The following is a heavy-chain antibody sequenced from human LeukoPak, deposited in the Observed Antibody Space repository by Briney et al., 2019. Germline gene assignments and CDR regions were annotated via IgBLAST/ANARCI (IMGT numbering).Heavy chain of an antibody. CDR3: AKRRTCSGGSCYGGFDP. Sequence: GGSLRLSCAGSGFTFSSYSMNWVRQAPGKGLEWVSAISSGGSTYYTDSVKGRFTISRDNSKNTLYLQMNSLRAEDTALYYCAKRRTCSGGSCYGGFDPWGQGTLVTVSS. V-gene: IGHV3-23*01. CDR2: ISSGGST. CDR1: GFTFSSYS. D-gene: IGHD2-15*01. J-gene: IGHJ5*02.